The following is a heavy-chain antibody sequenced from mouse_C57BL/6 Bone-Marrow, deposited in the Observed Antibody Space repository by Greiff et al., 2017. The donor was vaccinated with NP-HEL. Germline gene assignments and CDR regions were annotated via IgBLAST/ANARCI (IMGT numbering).Heavy chain of an antibody. J-gene: IGHJ4*01. CDR1: GFTFSDYY. Sequence: EVKLMESGGGLVQPGGSLKLSCAASGFTFSDYYMYWVRQTPEKRLEWVAYISNGGGSTYYPDTVKGRFTISRDNAKNTLYLQMSRLKSEDTAMYYCARLAPFFTAMDYWGQGTSVTVSS. CDR3: ARLAPFFTAMDY. CDR2: ISNGGGST. V-gene: IGHV5-12*01.